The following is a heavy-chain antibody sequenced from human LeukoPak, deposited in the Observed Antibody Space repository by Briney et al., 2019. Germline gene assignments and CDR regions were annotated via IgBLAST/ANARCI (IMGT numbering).Heavy chain of an antibody. Sequence: GGSLRLSCAASGFTFSSYAMSWVRQATGKGLEFVANIKQDGSVKNYMDSLKGRSTISRDNARESLYLEINSLRVDDTSVYFCVRDPESSAFDLWGQGALVTVSS. CDR1: GFTFSSYA. J-gene: IGHJ4*02. CDR3: VRDPESSAFDL. V-gene: IGHV3-7*01. CDR2: IKQDGSVK.